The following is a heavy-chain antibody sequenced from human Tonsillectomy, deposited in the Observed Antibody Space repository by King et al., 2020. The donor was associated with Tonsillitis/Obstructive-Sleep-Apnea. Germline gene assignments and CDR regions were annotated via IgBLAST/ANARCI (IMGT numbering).Heavy chain of an antibody. Sequence: VQLVESGAEVKKPGASVKVSCKASGYTFTSYYMHWVRQAPGQGLEWMGIINPSGGSTSYAQKFQGRVTMTRDTSTSTVYMEVSSLRSEDTAVYYCARAYCSSTSCYGDYYYYYYMDVWGKGTTVTVSS. CDR1: GYTFTSYY. J-gene: IGHJ6*03. D-gene: IGHD2-2*01. V-gene: IGHV1-46*01. CDR3: ARAYCSSTSCYGDYYYYYYMDV. CDR2: INPSGGST.